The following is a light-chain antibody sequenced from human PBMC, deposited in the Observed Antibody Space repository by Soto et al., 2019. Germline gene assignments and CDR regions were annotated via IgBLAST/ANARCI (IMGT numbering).Light chain of an antibody. CDR1: SSDVGGYNY. CDR3: SSYAGTNNFVV. V-gene: IGLV2-8*01. CDR2: EVS. Sequence: QSALTQPPSASGSPGQSVTISCTGTSSDVGGYNYVSWYQQHPGKAPKLMISEVSKRPSGVPDRFSGSKSGNTASLTVSGLLAEDEADYYCSSYAGTNNFVVFGGGTKLTVL. J-gene: IGLJ2*01.